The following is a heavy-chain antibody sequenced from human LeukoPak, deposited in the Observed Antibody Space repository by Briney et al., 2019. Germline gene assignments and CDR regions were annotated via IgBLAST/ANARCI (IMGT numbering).Heavy chain of an antibody. D-gene: IGHD1-14*01. J-gene: IGHJ3*02. V-gene: IGHV3-21*01. CDR1: GFTFSSYS. CDR2: ISSSSSYI. Sequence: GGSLRLSCAASGFTFSSYSMNWVRQAPGKGLEWGSSISSSSSYIYYADSVKGRFTISRDNAKNSLYLQMNSLRAEDTAVYYCARDLTPSAFDIWGQGTMVTVSS. CDR3: ARDLTPSAFDI.